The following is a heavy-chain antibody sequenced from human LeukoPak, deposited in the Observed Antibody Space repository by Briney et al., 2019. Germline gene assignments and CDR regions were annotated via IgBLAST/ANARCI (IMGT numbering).Heavy chain of an antibody. D-gene: IGHD2-21*02. CDR2: ISGSGDST. Sequence: GGSLRLSCVASGFTLRSYVMNWVRQTPGKGLEWVSSISGSGDSTFYADSVKGRFRISRDNSKNTLYLQVNGLRTEDTAVYYCAKDRLLNCRGDCYIFDYWGQGTVVTVSS. CDR3: AKDRLLNCRGDCYIFDY. V-gene: IGHV3-23*01. J-gene: IGHJ4*02. CDR1: GFTLRSYV.